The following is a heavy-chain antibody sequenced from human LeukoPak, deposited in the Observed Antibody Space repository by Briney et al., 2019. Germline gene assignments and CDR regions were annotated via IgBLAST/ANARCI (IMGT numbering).Heavy chain of an antibody. J-gene: IGHJ3*02. Sequence: PGGSLRLSCAASGFTFSSYSMNWVRQAPGKGLEWVSSISSSSSYIYYADSVKGRFTISRDNAKNSLYLQMNSLRAEDTAVYYCAREYGSGSYFDAFDIWGQGTMVTVSS. CDR3: AREYGSGSYFDAFDI. D-gene: IGHD3-10*01. CDR2: ISSSSSYI. V-gene: IGHV3-21*01. CDR1: GFTFSSYS.